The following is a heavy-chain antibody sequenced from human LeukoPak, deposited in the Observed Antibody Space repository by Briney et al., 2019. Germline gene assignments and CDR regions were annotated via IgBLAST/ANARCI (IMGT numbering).Heavy chain of an antibody. D-gene: IGHD6-13*01. CDR3: ARASFSSN. V-gene: IGHV3-7*01. CDR1: GFTFDDYA. CDR2: IKQDGSEK. Sequence: GRSLRLSCAASGFTFDDYAMHWVRQAPGKGLEWVANIKQDGSEKYYVDSVKGRFTISRDNAKNSLYLQMNSLRAEDTAVYYCARASFSSNWGQGTLVTVSS. J-gene: IGHJ4*02.